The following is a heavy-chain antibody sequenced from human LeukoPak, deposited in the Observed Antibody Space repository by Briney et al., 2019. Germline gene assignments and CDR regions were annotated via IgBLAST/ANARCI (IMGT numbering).Heavy chain of an antibody. CDR1: GGSFSGYY. CDR2: INHSGST. D-gene: IGHD3-22*01. Sequence: PSETLSLTCAVYGGSFSGYYWSWIRQPPGKGLEWIGEINHSGSTNYNPSLKSRVTISVDTSKNQFSLKLSSVTAADTAVYYCAGGLSKAYYYDSSGYWFDPWGQGTLVTVSS. CDR3: AGGLSKAYYYDSSGYWFDP. J-gene: IGHJ5*02. V-gene: IGHV4-34*01.